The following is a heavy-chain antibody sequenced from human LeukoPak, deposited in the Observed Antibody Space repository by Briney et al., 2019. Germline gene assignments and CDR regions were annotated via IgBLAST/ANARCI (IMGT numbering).Heavy chain of an antibody. CDR1: GFTFSGYE. D-gene: IGHD5-24*01. Sequence: PGGSLRLSCAASGFTFSGYEMNWVRQAPGKWLEWVSYITSSGSAVFYSDSVKGRFTISRDNAENSLYLQMNSLRAEDTAVYYCARDQTAMANSRAFDIWGQGTTVTVSS. CDR3: ARDQTAMANSRAFDI. J-gene: IGHJ3*02. CDR2: ITSSGSAV. V-gene: IGHV3-48*03.